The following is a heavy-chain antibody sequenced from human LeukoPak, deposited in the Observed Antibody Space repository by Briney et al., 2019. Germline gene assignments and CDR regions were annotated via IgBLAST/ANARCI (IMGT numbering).Heavy chain of an antibody. CDR3: TRRYYDFWSGYYPLDY. V-gene: IGHV3-49*03. CDR1: GFTFGDYA. CDR2: IRSKAYGGTT. J-gene: IGHJ4*02. Sequence: PGRSLRLSCTASGFTFGDYAMSWFRQAPGKGLEWVGFIRSKAYGGTTEYAACVKGRFTISRDDSKSIAYLQMNSLKTEDTAVYYCTRRYYDFWSGYYPLDYWGQGTLVTVSS. D-gene: IGHD3-3*01.